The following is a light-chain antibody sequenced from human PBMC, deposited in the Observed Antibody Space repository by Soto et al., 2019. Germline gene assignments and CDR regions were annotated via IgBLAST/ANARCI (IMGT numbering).Light chain of an antibody. J-gene: IGKJ4*01. CDR2: AAS. Sequence: DIQMTQSPSSLSASVGDRVSITCRASQSISSYLNWYPQKPGKAPKLLIYAASSLQGGVPSRFSGCEAGTDSAITISGLQREDCALYCYQQSSCTVLTFGGGTKVASK. V-gene: IGKV1-39*01. CDR3: QQSSCTVLT. CDR1: QSISSY.